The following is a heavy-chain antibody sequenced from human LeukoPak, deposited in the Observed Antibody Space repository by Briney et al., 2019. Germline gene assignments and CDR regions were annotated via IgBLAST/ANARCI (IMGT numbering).Heavy chain of an antibody. CDR2: FDPEDAET. Sequence: ASVKVSCKVSGNTFTDLSMNWVRQAPGKGLEWMGGFDPEDAETIYAQKFQGRVTMTEDTSTAKAYMELSSLRPDDTAVYYCATDFYRGRQFDYWGQGTLVTVSS. CDR1: GNTFTDLS. V-gene: IGHV1-24*01. J-gene: IGHJ4*02. CDR3: ATDFYRGRQFDY. D-gene: IGHD2/OR15-2a*01.